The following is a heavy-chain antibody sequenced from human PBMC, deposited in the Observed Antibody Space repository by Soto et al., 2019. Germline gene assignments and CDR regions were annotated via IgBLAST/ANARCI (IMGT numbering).Heavy chain of an antibody. Sequence: SGGSLRLSCAASGFTFSSYAMSWVRQAPGKGLEWVAVISYDGSNKYYADSVKGRFTISRDNSKNTLYLQMNSLRAEDTVVYYCARDSDSIAVAGNAFDYWGQGTLVTVSS. CDR3: ARDSDSIAVAGNAFDY. J-gene: IGHJ4*02. CDR1: GFTFSSYA. V-gene: IGHV3-30-3*01. D-gene: IGHD6-19*01. CDR2: ISYDGSNK.